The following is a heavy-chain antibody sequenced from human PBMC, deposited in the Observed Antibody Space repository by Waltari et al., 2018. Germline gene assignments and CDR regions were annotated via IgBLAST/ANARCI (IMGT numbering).Heavy chain of an antibody. Sequence: QVQLVQSGAEVKKPGSSVKVSCKASGGTFSSYTISWVRQAPGQGLEWMGRIIHILGIANYAQKCQGRGTMTADKSTSTAYMELSSLRSEDTAVYYCASWAASGYYYYGMDV. V-gene: IGHV1-69*02. CDR2: IIHILGIA. CDR1: GGTFSSYT. CDR3: ASWAASGYYYYGMDV. D-gene: IGHD6-25*01. J-gene: IGHJ6*01.